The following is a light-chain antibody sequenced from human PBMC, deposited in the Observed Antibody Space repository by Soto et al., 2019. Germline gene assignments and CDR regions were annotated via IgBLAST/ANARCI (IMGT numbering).Light chain of an antibody. Sequence: DIQMTQSPSSLSASVGDRVTITCRASQSISSYLNWYQQKPGKAPKLLIYAASSLQSGVPSRFSGSGSGTDFTLTISSLQPEDFATYYRQPRYSTPITFGQGTRLEIK. V-gene: IGKV1-39*01. CDR3: QPRYSTPIT. CDR1: QSISSY. J-gene: IGKJ5*01. CDR2: AAS.